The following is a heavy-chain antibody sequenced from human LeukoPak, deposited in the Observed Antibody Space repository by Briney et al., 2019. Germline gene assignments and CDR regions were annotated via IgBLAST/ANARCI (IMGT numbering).Heavy chain of an antibody. Sequence: SETLSLTCAVYGGSFSGYYWSWIRQHPGKGLEWIGYIYYSGSTYYNPSLKSRVTISVDTSKNQFSLKLSSVTAADTAVYYCARDSPYDFWSGSANAFDIWGQGTMVTVSS. D-gene: IGHD3-3*01. CDR1: GGSFSGYY. CDR3: ARDSPYDFWSGSANAFDI. CDR2: IYYSGST. V-gene: IGHV4-31*11. J-gene: IGHJ3*02.